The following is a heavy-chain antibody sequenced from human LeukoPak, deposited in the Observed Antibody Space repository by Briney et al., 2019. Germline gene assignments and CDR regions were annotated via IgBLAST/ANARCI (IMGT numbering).Heavy chain of an antibody. CDR1: GFSFDDYG. J-gene: IGHJ4*01. V-gene: IGHV3-9*03. Sequence: GGSLRLSCAASGFSFDDYGMNWVRQAPGKGLEWVSGISWDGGNVGYADSFKGRFTISRDNAKNSLYPQINSLRTEDMALYYCVKGRGLDYGYFYFDHWGRGTRVTVSS. CDR3: VKGRGLDYGYFYFDH. CDR2: ISWDGGNV. D-gene: IGHD3-16*01.